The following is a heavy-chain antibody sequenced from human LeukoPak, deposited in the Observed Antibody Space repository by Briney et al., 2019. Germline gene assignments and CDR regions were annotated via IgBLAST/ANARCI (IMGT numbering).Heavy chain of an antibody. Sequence: GGSLRLSCAASGFTFSSYWMNWVRQAPGKGLEWVSAISGSGGSTYYADSVKGRFTISRDNSKNTLFLQINSLRADDTAVYYCARGASGSYYPLDYWGQGTLVTVSS. CDR1: GFTFSSYW. CDR3: ARGASGSYYPLDY. D-gene: IGHD1-26*01. CDR2: ISGSGGST. J-gene: IGHJ4*02. V-gene: IGHV3-23*01.